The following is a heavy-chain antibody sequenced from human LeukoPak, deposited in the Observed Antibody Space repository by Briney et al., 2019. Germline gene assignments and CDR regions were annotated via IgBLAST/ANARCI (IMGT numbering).Heavy chain of an antibody. D-gene: IGHD1/OR15-1a*01. CDR1: GYTLTGYY. Sequence: GASVKVSCKASGYTLTGYYMHWVRQAPGQGPEWMGWINGNSGGTKYAQKFEGRVTMTSDTSTSTVQMDLGTLRSDDTAVYYCARENIEQWPAFDYWGQGPRSPSPQ. CDR3: ARENIEQWPAFDY. J-gene: IGHJ4*02. CDR2: INGNSGGT. V-gene: IGHV1-2*02.